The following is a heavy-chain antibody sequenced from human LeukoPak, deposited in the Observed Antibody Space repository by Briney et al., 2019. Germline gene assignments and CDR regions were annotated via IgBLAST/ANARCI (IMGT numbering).Heavy chain of an antibody. V-gene: IGHV3-66*01. D-gene: IGHD6-13*01. CDR2: IYSGDST. J-gene: IGHJ4*02. Sequence: PGGSLRLPCAASGLTVSSNYMTWVRQAPGKGLEWVSVIYSGDSTHYADSVKGRFTISRHNSKNTLYLQMNSLRAEDTAVYYCARVGQQLTRGGVDYWGQGTLVTVSS. CDR1: GLTVSSNY. CDR3: ARVGQQLTRGGVDY.